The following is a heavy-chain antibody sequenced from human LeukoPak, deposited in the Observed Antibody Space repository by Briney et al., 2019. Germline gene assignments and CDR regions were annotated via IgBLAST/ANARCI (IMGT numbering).Heavy chain of an antibody. V-gene: IGHV3-48*03. Sequence: GGSLRLSCAASGFTFSSYEMNWVRQAPGKGLEWVSYISSSGSTIYYADSVKGRFTISRDNSKNTLYLQMDSLRAEDTALYYCARDQGDAFTCDFWGQGTLVTVSS. D-gene: IGHD2-2*01. J-gene: IGHJ4*02. CDR1: GFTFSSYE. CDR3: ARDQGDAFTCDF. CDR2: ISSSGSTI.